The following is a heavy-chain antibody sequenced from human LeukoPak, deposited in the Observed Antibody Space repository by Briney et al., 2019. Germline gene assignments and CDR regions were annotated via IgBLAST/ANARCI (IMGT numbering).Heavy chain of an antibody. Sequence: GGSLRLSCAASGFSFSDSAVSRVRHSPGEGLQWVSSISNTGGRTYYADSVKGRFTITRDNSRNTVNLQMNSLRAGGTARYYCAKGGQDFDFWRFDLWGQGILVIVSS. CDR3: AKGGQDFDFWRFDL. CDR1: GFSFSDSA. J-gene: IGHJ5*02. D-gene: IGHD3-3*01. CDR2: ISNTGGRT. V-gene: IGHV3-23*01.